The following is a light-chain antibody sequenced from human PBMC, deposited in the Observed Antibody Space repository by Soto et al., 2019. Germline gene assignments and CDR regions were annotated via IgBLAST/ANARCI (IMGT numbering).Light chain of an antibody. CDR2: GAS. J-gene: IGKJ5*01. CDR3: QQYGSSLIT. V-gene: IGKV3-20*01. Sequence: DIVLTQSPGTLSLSPGERVTLSCRASQTIRSTYFAWYQQKPGQAPRLLIYGASSRATGIPVRFSGTGSETDFALTISRLEPEDSAVYYCQQYGSSLITFGRGTRLEIK. CDR1: QTIRSTY.